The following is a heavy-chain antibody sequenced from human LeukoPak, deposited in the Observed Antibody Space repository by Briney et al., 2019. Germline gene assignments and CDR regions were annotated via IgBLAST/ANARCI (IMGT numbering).Heavy chain of an antibody. Sequence: GGSLRLSCAAPGFTFSSYAMSWVRQAPGKGLEWVSAISGSGGSTYYADSVKGRFTISRDNSKNTLYLEMNSLSPDDTAVYYCARGVEPLAANTLAYWGQGTLVTVSS. CDR1: GFTFSSYA. V-gene: IGHV3-23*01. CDR2: ISGSGGST. J-gene: IGHJ4*02. D-gene: IGHD1-14*01. CDR3: ARGVEPLAANTLAY.